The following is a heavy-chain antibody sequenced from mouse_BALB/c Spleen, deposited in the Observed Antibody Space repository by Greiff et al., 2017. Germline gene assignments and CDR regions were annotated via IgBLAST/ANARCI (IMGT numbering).Heavy chain of an antibody. D-gene: IGHD2-4*01. CDR3: TIYYDYDVTGAWFAY. V-gene: IGHV1S22*01. CDR1: GYTFTSYW. Sequence: LQQPGSEPVRPGASVKLSCKASGYTFTSYWMHWVKQRPGQGLEWIGNIYPGSGSTNYDEKFKSKATLTVDTSSSTAYMQLSSLTSEDSAVYYGTIYYDYDVTGAWFAYWGQGTLVTVSA. J-gene: IGHJ3*01. CDR2: IYPGSGST.